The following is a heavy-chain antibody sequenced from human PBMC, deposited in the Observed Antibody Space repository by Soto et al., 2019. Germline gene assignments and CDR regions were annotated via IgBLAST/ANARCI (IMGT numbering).Heavy chain of an antibody. J-gene: IGHJ6*02. CDR2: ISYDGSNK. D-gene: IGHD4-17*01. CDR1: GFTFSSYA. CDR3: ARDRTVTSYDDYGMEV. Sequence: QVQLVESGGGVVQPGRSLRLSCAASGFTFSSYAMHWVRQAPGKGLEWVAVISYDGSNKYYADSVKGRFTISRDNSKNTLYLQMNSLRAEDTAVCYCARDRTVTSYDDYGMEVLGPGTTVTGSS. V-gene: IGHV3-30-3*01.